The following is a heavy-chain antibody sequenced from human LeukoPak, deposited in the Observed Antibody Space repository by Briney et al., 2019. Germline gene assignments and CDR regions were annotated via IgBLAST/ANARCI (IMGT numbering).Heavy chain of an antibody. V-gene: IGHV3-23*01. Sequence: GGSLSLSCAASGFTFSSYAMSWVRQAPGKGLEWVSGISGSGGSTYYADSVKGRFTIFRDNSKTTLYLHMNSLRAEDTAVYYCAKPPVDFWRGFYTHFDYWGQGTLVTVSS. CDR2: ISGSGGST. J-gene: IGHJ4*02. CDR1: GFTFSSYA. CDR3: AKPPVDFWRGFYTHFDY. D-gene: IGHD3-3*01.